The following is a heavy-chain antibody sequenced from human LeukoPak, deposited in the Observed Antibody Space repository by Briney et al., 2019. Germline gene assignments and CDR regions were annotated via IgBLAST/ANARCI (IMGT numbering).Heavy chain of an antibody. CDR1: GGSISGYY. D-gene: IGHD4-23*01. J-gene: IGHJ4*02. V-gene: IGHV4-59*01. Sequence: SETLSLTCSVSGGSISGYYWSWIPQPPGKGLEWIGNIFHSGSTNYNPSLKSRVTISVDTSKNQFSLNLNSVTAADTAVYYCARGPAGGYFDYWGQGTLVTVSS. CDR3: ARGPAGGYFDY. CDR2: IFHSGST.